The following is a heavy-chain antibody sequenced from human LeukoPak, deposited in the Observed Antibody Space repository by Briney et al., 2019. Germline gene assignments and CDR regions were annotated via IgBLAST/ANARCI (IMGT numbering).Heavy chain of an antibody. CDR2: IYYNGDT. Sequence: PSDTQSLTCTLSGASISSHSFYWGWIRQPPGKGLEWIGTIYYNGDTFYNPSLNSPLAMSVQTSAGQFSLKLSSVTAADAAVYYCAVLLYRHCHCFDSWGQGTLVIVSS. D-gene: IGHD3-16*02. J-gene: IGHJ5*01. CDR3: AVLLYRHCHCFDS. V-gene: IGHV4-39*01. CDR1: GASISSHSFY.